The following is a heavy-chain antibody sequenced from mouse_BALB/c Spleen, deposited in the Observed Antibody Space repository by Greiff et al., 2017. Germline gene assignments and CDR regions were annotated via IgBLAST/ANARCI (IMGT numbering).Heavy chain of an antibody. CDR2: ISSGGSYT. Sequence: DVQLVESGGDLVKPGGSLKLSCAASGFTFSSYGMSWVRQTPDKRLEWVATISSGGSYTYYPDSVKGRFTISRDNAKNTLYLQMSSLKSEDTAMYYCARHERDDGYYNAMDYWGQGTSVTVSS. V-gene: IGHV5-6*01. CDR1: GFTFSSYG. J-gene: IGHJ4*01. D-gene: IGHD2-3*01. CDR3: ARHERDDGYYNAMDY.